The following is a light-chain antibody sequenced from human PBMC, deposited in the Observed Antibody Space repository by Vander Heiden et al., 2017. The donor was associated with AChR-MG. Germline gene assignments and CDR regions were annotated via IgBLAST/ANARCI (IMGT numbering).Light chain of an antibody. CDR1: SSDVGGYNY. V-gene: IGLV2-11*01. J-gene: IGLJ2*01. CDR3: CSYAGSYPVV. Sequence: SALTQPRSVSGSPGQSVTISCTGTSSDVGGYNYVSWYQQHPGKAPKLMIYDVSKRPSGVPDRFSGSKSGNTASLTISGLQAEDEADYYCCSYAGSYPVVFGGGTKL. CDR2: DVS.